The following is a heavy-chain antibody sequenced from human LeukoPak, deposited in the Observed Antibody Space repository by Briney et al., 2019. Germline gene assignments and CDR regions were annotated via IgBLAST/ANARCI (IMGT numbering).Heavy chain of an antibody. D-gene: IGHD3-22*01. CDR3: AEGYYYESGGYYSIDY. CDR1: GFTFSTYS. Sequence: PGGSLRLSCAASGFTFSTYSMNWVRQAPGKGLEWVSYISSSSSTIYYADSVKGRFTISRDNSKNTLYLQMNSLRAEDTAVYYCAEGYYYESGGYYSIDYWGQGTLVTVSS. V-gene: IGHV3-48*01. J-gene: IGHJ4*02. CDR2: ISSSSSTI.